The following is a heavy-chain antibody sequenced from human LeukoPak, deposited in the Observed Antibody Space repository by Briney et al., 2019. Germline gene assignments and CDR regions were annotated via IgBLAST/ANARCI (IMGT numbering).Heavy chain of an antibody. J-gene: IGHJ5*02. Sequence: SVQVSFKALGFHFPGYYMHWVRPAPGQGLGWMGWINPNSGGTNYAQQFQGRVTMTRDTSHMTAYMELSRLRSDGTAVYYCARENSSGWYFWFDPWGQGTLVTVSS. CDR3: ARENSSGWYFWFDP. D-gene: IGHD6-19*01. CDR1: GFHFPGYY. V-gene: IGHV1-2*02. CDR2: INPNSGGT.